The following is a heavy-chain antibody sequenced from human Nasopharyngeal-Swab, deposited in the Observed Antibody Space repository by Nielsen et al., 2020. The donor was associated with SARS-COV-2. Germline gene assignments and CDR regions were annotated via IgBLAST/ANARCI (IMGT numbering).Heavy chain of an antibody. CDR3: TRSYDYVWGSYRKS. V-gene: IGHV3-49*02. Sequence: WIRQPPGKGLEWVGFIRSKAYGGTTEYAASVKGRFTISRDDSKSIAYLQMSSPKTEDTAVYYCTRSYDYVWGSYRKSWGQGTLVTVSS. J-gene: IGHJ5*02. CDR2: IRSKAYGGTT. D-gene: IGHD3-16*02.